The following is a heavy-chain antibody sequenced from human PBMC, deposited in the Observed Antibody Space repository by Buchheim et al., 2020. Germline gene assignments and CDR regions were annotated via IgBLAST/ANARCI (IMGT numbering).Heavy chain of an antibody. CDR3: ARDSGVAARGFDF. CDR2: IYHSGST. D-gene: IGHD6-13*01. J-gene: IGHJ4*02. Sequence: QVQLQESGPGLVKPSETLSLTCDVSGDSISSNNWWTWVRQPPGKGLEWIGEIYHSGSTNFNPSLKSRVTLSMDRSKNQLSLKLNSMTAADTAVYYCARDSGVAARGFDFWSQGTL. V-gene: IGHV4-4*02. CDR1: GDSISSNNW.